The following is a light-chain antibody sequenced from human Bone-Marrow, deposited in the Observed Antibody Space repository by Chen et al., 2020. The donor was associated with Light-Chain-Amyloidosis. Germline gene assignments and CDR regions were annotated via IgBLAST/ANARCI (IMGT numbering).Light chain of an antibody. CDR1: STNIGSNY. CDR3: AAWDDSLSGRV. J-gene: IGLJ3*02. CDR2: RNN. Sequence: QSVLTQPPSASGTPGQGGTLSGSGSSTNIGSNYVYWYQQLPGTAPKLLIYRNNQRPSGVPDRFSGSKSGTSASLAISGLRSEDEADYYCAAWDDSLSGRVFGGGTKLTVL. V-gene: IGLV1-47*01.